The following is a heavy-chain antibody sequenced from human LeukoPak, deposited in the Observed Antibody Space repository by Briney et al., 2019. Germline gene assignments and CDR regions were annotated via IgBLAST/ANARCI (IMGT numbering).Heavy chain of an antibody. CDR2: IRSKANSYAT. Sequence: GGSLKLSCAASGFTFSGSAMHWVRQASGKGLEWVGRIRSKANSYATAYAASVKGRFTISRDDSKNTAYLQMNSLKTEYTAVYYCTRLGGVSNYWGQGTLVTVSS. J-gene: IGHJ4*02. CDR3: TRLGGVSNY. V-gene: IGHV3-73*01. CDR1: GFTFSGSA. D-gene: IGHD3-16*01.